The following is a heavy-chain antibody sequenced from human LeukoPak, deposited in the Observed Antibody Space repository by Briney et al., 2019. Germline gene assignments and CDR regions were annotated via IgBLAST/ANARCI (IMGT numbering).Heavy chain of an antibody. CDR3: VRQDSRGFEF. CDR1: GYSFTTYW. J-gene: IGHJ4*02. D-gene: IGHD3-22*01. V-gene: IGHV5-51*01. Sequence: GESLKISCQSSGYSFTTYWIGWVRQMPGKGLEWMGIVYPDDSDTKYSPSFRGHVTISADRSSRTAYLQWSSLKASDTAIYYCVRQDSRGFEFWGQGALVAVSS. CDR2: VYPDDSDT.